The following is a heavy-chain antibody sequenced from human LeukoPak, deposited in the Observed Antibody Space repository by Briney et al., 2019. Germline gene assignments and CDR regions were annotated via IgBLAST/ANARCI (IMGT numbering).Heavy chain of an antibody. CDR1: GGSLSSYY. CDR3: ARGMSSGWSPNAFDI. D-gene: IGHD6-19*01. V-gene: IGHV4-59*01. CDR2: IYYSGST. J-gene: IGHJ3*02. Sequence: SETLSLTCTVSGGSLSSYYWSWIRQPPGKGLEWMGYIYYSGSTNYNPSLKSRVTISVDTSKNQFSLKLSSVTAADTAVYYCARGMSSGWSPNAFDIWGQGTMVTVSS.